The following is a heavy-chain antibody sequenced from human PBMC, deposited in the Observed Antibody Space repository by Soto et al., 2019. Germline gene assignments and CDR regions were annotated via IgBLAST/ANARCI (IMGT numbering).Heavy chain of an antibody. Sequence: TGGSLRLSCAASGFRFHTYYMIWVRQAPGRGLEWVSSISPSSSFLNYADSVKGRFTISRDNGKSSVHLQMNSLRAEDTAVYYCARDGGIAARNWFDPWGQGTLVTVSS. J-gene: IGHJ5*02. CDR2: ISPSSSFL. CDR1: GFRFHTYY. CDR3: ARDGGIAARNWFDP. V-gene: IGHV3-21*04. D-gene: IGHD6-13*01.